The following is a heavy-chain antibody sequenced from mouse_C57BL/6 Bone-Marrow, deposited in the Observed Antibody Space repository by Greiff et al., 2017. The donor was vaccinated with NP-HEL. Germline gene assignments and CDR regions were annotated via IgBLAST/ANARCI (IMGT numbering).Heavy chain of an antibody. D-gene: IGHD2-12*01. Sequence: EVKLVESGGGLVKPGGSLKLSCAASGFTFSSYAMSWVRPTPEKRLEWVATISDGGSYTYYPDNVKGRFTISRDNAKNNLYLQMSHLKSEDTAMYYCARGYSYYFDYWGQGTTLTVSS. J-gene: IGHJ2*01. CDR1: GFTFSSYA. CDR2: ISDGGSYT. CDR3: ARGYSYYFDY. V-gene: IGHV5-4*03.